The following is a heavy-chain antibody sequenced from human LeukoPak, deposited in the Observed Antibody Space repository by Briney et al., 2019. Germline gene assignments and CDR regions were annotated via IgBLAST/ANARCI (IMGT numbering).Heavy chain of an antibody. D-gene: IGHD3-10*02. V-gene: IGHV3-48*03. CDR2: ISSSGSTI. J-gene: IGHJ6*04. CDR1: GFSFSSYA. Sequence: GGSLRLSCATSGFSFSSYAMSWVRQAPGKGLEWVSYISSSGSTIYYADSVKGRFTISRDNAKNSLYLQMNSLRAEDTAVYYCAELGITMIGGVWGKGTTVTISS. CDR3: AELGITMIGGV.